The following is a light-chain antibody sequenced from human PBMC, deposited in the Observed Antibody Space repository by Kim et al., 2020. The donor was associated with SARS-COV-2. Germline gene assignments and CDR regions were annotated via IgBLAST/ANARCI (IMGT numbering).Light chain of an antibody. CDR3: QQRSNWPPVIT. CDR2: DAS. J-gene: IGKJ5*01. V-gene: IGKV3-11*01. CDR1: QSVTRY. Sequence: PGEKANLSCRASQSVTRYLAWYQQKPGQAPRLLIYDASNRATAIPARFSGSGSGTDFTLTISSLEPEDFALYYCQQRSNWPPVITFGQGTRLEIK.